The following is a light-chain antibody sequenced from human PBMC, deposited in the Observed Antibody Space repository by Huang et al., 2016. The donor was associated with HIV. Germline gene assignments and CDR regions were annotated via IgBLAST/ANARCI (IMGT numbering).Light chain of an antibody. J-gene: IGKJ4*01. Sequence: IVLTQSPATLSLSPGERATLSCRASQSLNKFLAWYQQKPGQAPRLLIYNATDRGAGAPARCSGGGSGTDFTITSSELKAEEFAIYYCQKRSSSLTFGGGTKVEIK. V-gene: IGKV3-11*01. CDR1: QSLNKF. CDR2: NAT. CDR3: QKRSSSLT.